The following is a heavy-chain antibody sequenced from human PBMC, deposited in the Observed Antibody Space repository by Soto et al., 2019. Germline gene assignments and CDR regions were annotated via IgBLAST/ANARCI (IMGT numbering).Heavy chain of an antibody. CDR1: GGSISSGDYY. CDR3: ARRTTPKSYFDY. Sequence: SETLSLTCTVSGGSISSGDYYWGWIRQPPGKGLEWIGYIYYSGSTYYNPSLKSRVTISVDTSKNQFSLKLGSVTAADTAVYYCARRTTPKSYFDYWGQGTLVTVSS. V-gene: IGHV4-30-4*01. J-gene: IGHJ4*02. CDR2: IYYSGST. D-gene: IGHD4-4*01.